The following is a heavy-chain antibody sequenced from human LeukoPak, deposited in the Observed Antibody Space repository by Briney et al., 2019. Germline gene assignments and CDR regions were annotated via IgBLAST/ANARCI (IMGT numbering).Heavy chain of an antibody. J-gene: IGHJ4*02. CDR3: AKDNYYDSSGYYTSWYYFDY. CDR1: GFTFSSYA. D-gene: IGHD3-22*01. Sequence: GASLRLSCAASGFTFSSYARSWVRQAPGKGLEWVSAISDSGGSTYYADSVKGRFTISRDNSKNTLYLQMNSLRAEDTAVYYCAKDNYYDSSGYYTSWYYFDYWGQGTLVTVSS. CDR2: ISDSGGST. V-gene: IGHV3-23*01.